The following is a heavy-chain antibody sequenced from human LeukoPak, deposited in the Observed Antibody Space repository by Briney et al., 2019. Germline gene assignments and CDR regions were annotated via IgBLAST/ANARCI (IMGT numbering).Heavy chain of an antibody. J-gene: IGHJ5*02. CDR2: ISGSGGNT. D-gene: IGHD6-19*01. V-gene: IGHV3-23*01. CDR3: AKYPSGWYFPNWFDP. Sequence: GGSLRPSCAASGFTFSSYAMSWVRQAPGKGLEWVSAISGSGGNTYYADSVKGRFTISRDNSKNTLYLQMNSLRAEDTAVYYCAKYPSGWYFPNWFDPWGQGTLVTVSS. CDR1: GFTFSSYA.